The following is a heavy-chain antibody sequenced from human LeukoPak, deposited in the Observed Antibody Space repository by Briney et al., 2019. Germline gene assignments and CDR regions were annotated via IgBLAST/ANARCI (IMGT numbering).Heavy chain of an antibody. D-gene: IGHD1-26*01. CDR3: AREWASTNYYYGMDV. CDR2: IYTSGST. Sequence: SETLSLTCTVSGGSISSGSYYWSWIRQPAGKGLEWIGRIYTSGSTNYNPSLKSRVTISVDTSKNQFSLKLSSVTAADTAVYYCAREWASTNYYYGMDVWGQGTTVTVSS. V-gene: IGHV4-61*02. CDR1: GGSISSGSYY. J-gene: IGHJ6*02.